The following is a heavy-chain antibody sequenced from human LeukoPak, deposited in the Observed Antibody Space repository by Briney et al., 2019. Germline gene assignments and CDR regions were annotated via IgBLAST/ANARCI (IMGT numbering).Heavy chain of an antibody. D-gene: IGHD6-19*01. J-gene: IGHJ6*02. CDR3: ARVSGWYGMDV. CDR2: ISSSGSTI. Sequence: GGSLRLSCAASGFTFSSYEMNWVRQAPGKGLEWVSYISSSGSTIYYADSVKGRFTISRDNAKNSLYLQMNSLRAEDTAVYYCARVSGWYGMDVWGQGTTVTVSS. CDR1: GFTFSSYE. V-gene: IGHV3-48*03.